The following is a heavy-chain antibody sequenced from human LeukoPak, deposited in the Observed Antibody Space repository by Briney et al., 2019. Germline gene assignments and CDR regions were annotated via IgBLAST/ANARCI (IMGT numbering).Heavy chain of an antibody. J-gene: IGHJ4*02. D-gene: IGHD3-9*01. V-gene: IGHV3-30*18. Sequence: GGSLRLSCAASGFTFSSYGMHWVRQAPGKGLEWVAVISYDGSNKYYADSVKGRFTISRDNSKNTLYLQMNSLRAEDTAVYYCAKGRLGEYYDILTGYYTTYWGQGTLVTVSS. CDR1: GFTFSSYG. CDR2: ISYDGSNK. CDR3: AKGRLGEYYDILTGYYTTY.